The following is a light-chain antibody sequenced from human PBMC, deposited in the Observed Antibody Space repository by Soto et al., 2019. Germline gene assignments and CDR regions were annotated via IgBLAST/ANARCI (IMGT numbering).Light chain of an antibody. CDR1: QGIRHY. Sequence: MSLSPAPLSACVVDRVPNTCRASQGIRHYLAWYQQKPGKVPKLLIYEASNLQSGVPSRFRGGGSGTEFTLTISSLQPEDVATYYCQNFDSAPHTFGQGTKVDIK. CDR3: QNFDSAPHT. V-gene: IGKV1-27*01. J-gene: IGKJ1*01. CDR2: EAS.